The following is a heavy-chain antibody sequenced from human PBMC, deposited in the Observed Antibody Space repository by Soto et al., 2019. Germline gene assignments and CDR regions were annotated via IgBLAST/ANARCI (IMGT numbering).Heavy chain of an antibody. Sequence: PGGSLRLSCAASGFTFSSYSISWVRQAPWKGLEWVSAISGSGGSTYYADSVKGRFTISRDNSKNTLYMQMNSLRAEDTGVYYCQKGYSRSSGYSYYGMDVLGHGPKV. CDR3: QKGYSRSSGYSYYGMDV. V-gene: IGHV3-23*01. CDR1: GFTFSSYS. D-gene: IGHD6-6*01. J-gene: IGHJ6*02. CDR2: ISGSGGST.